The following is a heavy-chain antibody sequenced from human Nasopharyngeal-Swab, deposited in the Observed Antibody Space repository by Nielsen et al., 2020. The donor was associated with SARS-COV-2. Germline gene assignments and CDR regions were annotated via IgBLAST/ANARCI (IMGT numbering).Heavy chain of an antibody. CDR3: TTDLGSSGFDY. CDR2: IKSKTYCWTT. Sequence: VRQAPGKGLGWVGRIKSKTYCWTTDSAAPVKGRFTISRDDSKNTLYLQMNSLKTEDTAVYYCTTDLGSSGFDYWGQGTLVTVSS. D-gene: IGHD7-27*01. J-gene: IGHJ4*02. V-gene: IGHV3-15*07.